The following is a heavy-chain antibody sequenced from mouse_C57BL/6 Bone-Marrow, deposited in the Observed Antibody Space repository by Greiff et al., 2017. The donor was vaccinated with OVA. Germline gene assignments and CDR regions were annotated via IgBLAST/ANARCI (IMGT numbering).Heavy chain of an antibody. D-gene: IGHD1-1*01. Sequence: VQLQQSGAELVKPGASVKISCKASGYAFSSYWMNWVKQRPGKGLEWIGQIYPGDGDTNYNGKFKGKATLTADKSSSTAYMQLSSLTSEDSAVYFCAREGYYGSSYFDDWGQGTTLTVSS. CDR2: IYPGDGDT. CDR3: AREGYYGSSYFDD. V-gene: IGHV1-80*01. J-gene: IGHJ2*01. CDR1: GYAFSSYW.